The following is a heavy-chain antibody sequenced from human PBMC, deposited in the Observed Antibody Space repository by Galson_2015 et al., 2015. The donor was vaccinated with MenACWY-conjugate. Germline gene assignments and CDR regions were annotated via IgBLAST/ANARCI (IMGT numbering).Heavy chain of an antibody. Sequence: VKVSCKASGYSFTSHSIHWVRQAPGQGLEWMGVINPSGGTTTYAQKFQGRVTVTRDTSTSTVYMELSSLRSEDTAVYYCGRGGGTGINDYWGQGTLVTVSS. V-gene: IGHV1-46*03. J-gene: IGHJ4*02. CDR1: GYSFTSHS. D-gene: IGHD3-10*01. CDR2: INPSGGTT. CDR3: GRGGGTGINDY.